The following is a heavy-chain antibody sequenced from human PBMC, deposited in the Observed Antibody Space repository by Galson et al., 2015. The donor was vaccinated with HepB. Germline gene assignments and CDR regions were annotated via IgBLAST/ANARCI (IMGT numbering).Heavy chain of an antibody. D-gene: IGHD1-26*01. Sequence: SVKVSCKASGYTFTSYDINWVRQATGQGLEWMGWMNPNSGNTGYAQKFQGRVTMTRNTSISTAYMELSSLRSEDTAVYYCARGVGEWELLSRTDAFDIWGQGTMVTVSS. CDR2: MNPNSGNT. V-gene: IGHV1-8*01. CDR3: ARGVGEWELLSRTDAFDI. CDR1: GYTFTSYD. J-gene: IGHJ3*02.